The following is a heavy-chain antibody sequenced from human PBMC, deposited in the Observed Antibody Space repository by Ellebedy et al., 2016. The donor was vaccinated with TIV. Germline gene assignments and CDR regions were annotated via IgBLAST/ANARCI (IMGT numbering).Heavy chain of an antibody. CDR1: GYTFTSYA. CDR2: INAGNGNT. V-gene: IGHV1-3*01. Sequence: AASVKVSCKASGYTFTSYAMHWVRQAPGQRLEWMGWINAGNGNTKYSQKFQGRVTITRDTSASTAYMELSSLRSEDTAVYYCARDQGWAVPGTTRFDYWGQGTLVTVSS. J-gene: IGHJ4*02. CDR3: ARDQGWAVPGTTRFDY. D-gene: IGHD6-19*01.